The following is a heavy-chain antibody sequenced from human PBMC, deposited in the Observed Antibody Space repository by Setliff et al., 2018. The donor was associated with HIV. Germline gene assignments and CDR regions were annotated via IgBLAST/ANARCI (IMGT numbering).Heavy chain of an antibody. Sequence: ASVKVSCKASGYTFTSYSIHWVRQAPGQRLEWMGWINAGDGNTKYSQKFQGRVTITRDTSASTAYMELSSLRSEDTAVYYCARDRKQLWIYYFDYWGQGTLVTVS. D-gene: IGHD5-18*01. J-gene: IGHJ4*02. CDR1: GYTFTSYS. CDR2: INAGDGNT. CDR3: ARDRKQLWIYYFDY. V-gene: IGHV1-3*01.